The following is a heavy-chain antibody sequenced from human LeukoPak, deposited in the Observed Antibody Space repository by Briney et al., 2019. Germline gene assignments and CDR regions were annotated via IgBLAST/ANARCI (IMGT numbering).Heavy chain of an antibody. Sequence: ASVKVSCKASGYTFTSYDINWVRQATGQGLEWMGWMNPNSGNTGYAQKFQGRVTITRNTSISTAYMELSSLRSEDTAVYYCARGHSTLLPLNYYMDVWGKGTTVTVSS. CDR1: GYTFTSYD. V-gene: IGHV1-8*03. J-gene: IGHJ6*03. D-gene: IGHD2/OR15-2a*01. CDR2: MNPNSGNT. CDR3: ARGHSTLLPLNYYMDV.